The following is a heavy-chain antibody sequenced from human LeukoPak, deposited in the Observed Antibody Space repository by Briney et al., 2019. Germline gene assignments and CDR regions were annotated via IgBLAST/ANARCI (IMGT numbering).Heavy chain of an antibody. CDR3: ARGGYSFDY. CDR1: GFSLSGYW. D-gene: IGHD5-12*01. Sequence: GGSLRLSCVGSGFSLSGYWMSWVRQAPGKGLEWVARLHADGSEKYYVGPVKGRFTISGDNAKNSLYLQMNSLRVDDTAVYYCARGGYSFDYLGQGTLVTVSS. J-gene: IGHJ4*02. V-gene: IGHV3-7*01. CDR2: LHADGSEK.